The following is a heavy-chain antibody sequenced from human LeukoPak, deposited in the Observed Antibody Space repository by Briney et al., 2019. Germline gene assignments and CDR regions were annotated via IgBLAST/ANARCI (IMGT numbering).Heavy chain of an antibody. CDR2: IYSGGST. V-gene: IGHV3-66*01. Sequence: GGSLRLSCAASGFTVSNNYMNWVRQAPGKGLEWVSVIYSGGSTSYADSVKGRFTISRDNSRNTVSLQMNTLRAEDTAVYYCARGNSYDSSGYPEYFQNWGQGTLVTVSS. D-gene: IGHD3-22*01. CDR3: ARGNSYDSSGYPEYFQN. J-gene: IGHJ1*01. CDR1: GFTVSNNY.